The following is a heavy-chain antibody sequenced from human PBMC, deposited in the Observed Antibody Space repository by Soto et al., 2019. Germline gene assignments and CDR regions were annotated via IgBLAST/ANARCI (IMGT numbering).Heavy chain of an antibody. CDR1: GGSISSSSYY. CDR3: ATLWFGEGNY. Sequence: SETLSLTCTVSGGSISSSSYYWGWIRQPPGKGLVWIGGSYYSGSTYYNRFLKSRVTISVATSTTQFSLKLSSVPAADTAVYYCATLWFGEGNYWGQGTLVTASS. V-gene: IGHV4-39*01. J-gene: IGHJ4*02. D-gene: IGHD3-10*01. CDR2: SYYSGST.